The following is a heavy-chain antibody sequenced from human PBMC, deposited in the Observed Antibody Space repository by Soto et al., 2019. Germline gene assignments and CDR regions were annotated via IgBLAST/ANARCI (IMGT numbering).Heavy chain of an antibody. V-gene: IGHV4-4*02. D-gene: IGHD3-22*01. J-gene: IGHJ6*02. CDR1: GGLTRTSER. Sequence: SGGLTRTSERLIWGRQPQGKGLEWIGEIYHSGSTNYNPSLKSRVTISVDKSKNQFSLKLSSVTAADTAVYYCARSFDSSGYYPRWYHYGIDIWGQGTMIT. CDR3: ARSFDSSGYYPRWYHYGIDI. CDR2: IYHSGST.